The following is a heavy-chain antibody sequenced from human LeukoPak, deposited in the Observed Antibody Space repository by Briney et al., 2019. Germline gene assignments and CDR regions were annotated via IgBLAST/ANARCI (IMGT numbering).Heavy chain of an antibody. J-gene: IGHJ3*02. CDR3: AKDAGYCSGGSCYDRPRFDAFDI. Sequence: GGSLRLSCAASGFTLSSYAMSWVRQAPGKGLEWVSAISGSGGSTYYADSVKGRFTISKDNSKNTLYLQMNSLRAEDTAVYYCAKDAGYCSGGSCYDRPRFDAFDIWGQGTMVTVSS. CDR1: GFTLSSYA. D-gene: IGHD2-15*01. V-gene: IGHV3-23*01. CDR2: ISGSGGST.